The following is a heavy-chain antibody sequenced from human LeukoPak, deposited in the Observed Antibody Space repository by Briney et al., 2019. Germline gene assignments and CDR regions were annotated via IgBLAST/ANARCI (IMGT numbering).Heavy chain of an antibody. CDR3: AREGYYYDSSGYYYFDY. V-gene: IGHV3-53*01. Sequence: GGSLRLSCAASGFTVSSNYMSWVRQAPGKGLEWVSVIYSGGSTYYADSVKGRFTISRDNSKNTLYPQMNSLRAEDTAVYYCAREGYYYDSSGYYYFDYWGQGTLVTVSS. CDR2: IYSGGST. CDR1: GFTVSSNY. J-gene: IGHJ4*02. D-gene: IGHD3-22*01.